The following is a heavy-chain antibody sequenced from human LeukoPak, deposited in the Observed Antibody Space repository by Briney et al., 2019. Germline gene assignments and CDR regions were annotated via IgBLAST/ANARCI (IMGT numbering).Heavy chain of an antibody. CDR1: GFTFSNAW. CDR2: IKSKTDGGTT. Sequence: GGSLRLSCAASGFTFSNAWMSWVRQAPGKGLEWAGRIKSKTDGGTTDYAAPVKGRFTISRDDSKNTLYLQMNSLKTEDTAVYYCTTEVDYDSSGYYSAYGLFDPWGQGTLVTVSS. J-gene: IGHJ5*02. V-gene: IGHV3-15*01. D-gene: IGHD3-22*01. CDR3: TTEVDYDSSGYYSAYGLFDP.